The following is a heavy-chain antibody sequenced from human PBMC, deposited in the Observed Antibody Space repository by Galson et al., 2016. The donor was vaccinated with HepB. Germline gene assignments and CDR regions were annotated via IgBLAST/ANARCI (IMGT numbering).Heavy chain of an antibody. J-gene: IGHJ5*02. Sequence: SLRLSCAASGFTFSGYAMSWVRQAPGKGLKWVSSIGGGADTYYADPVKGRFIISRDNSKNTLYLQMNSLRAEDTAIYYRAKHREYYYGSGNFNWFDPWGQGTLVTVSS. D-gene: IGHD3-10*01. CDR2: IGGGADT. CDR3: AKHREYYYGSGNFNWFDP. V-gene: IGHV3-23*01. CDR1: GFTFSGYA.